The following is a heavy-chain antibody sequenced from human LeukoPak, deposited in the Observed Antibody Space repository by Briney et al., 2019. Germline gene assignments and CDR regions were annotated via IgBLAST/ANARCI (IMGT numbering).Heavy chain of an antibody. V-gene: IGHV4-39*07. CDR2: INHSGST. D-gene: IGHD3-22*01. Sequence: SETLSLTCTVSGGSISRSSYYWSWIRQPPGKGLEWIGEINHSGSTNYNPSLKSRVTISVDTSKNQFSLNLSSVTAADTAVYYCARGRPGNYYDSSRHALDYWGQGTLVTVSS. J-gene: IGHJ4*02. CDR1: GGSISRSSYY. CDR3: ARGRPGNYYDSSRHALDY.